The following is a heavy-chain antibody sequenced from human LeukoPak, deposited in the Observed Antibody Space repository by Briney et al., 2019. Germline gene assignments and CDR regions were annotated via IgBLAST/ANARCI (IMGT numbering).Heavy chain of an antibody. D-gene: IGHD6-19*01. CDR2: INHSGYT. V-gene: IGHV4-34*01. Sequence: SETLSLTCGVSGVPFSNYYWSWARQSPTQGLEWIGEINHSGYTNYNPSLKSRVTMSIDTSKNQFSLKLTSVTAADAGAYYCTRAVAGHPDWGQGTLVTVSS. CDR3: TRAVAGHPD. J-gene: IGHJ4*02. CDR1: GVPFSNYY.